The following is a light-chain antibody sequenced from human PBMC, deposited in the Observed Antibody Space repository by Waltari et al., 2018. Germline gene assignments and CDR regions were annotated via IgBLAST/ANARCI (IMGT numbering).Light chain of an antibody. CDR2: EDS. CDR1: ALPNNY. V-gene: IGLV3-10*01. Sequence: SYELTQSPSVSVSPGQTAKITCSGNALPNNYAYWYQQKSGQAPVLVIFEDSQRPSEIPERFSGSSSGTMATLTISGAQVEDEADYYCYSTDISGDLEGAFGGGTKLTVL. J-gene: IGLJ2*01. CDR3: YSTDISGDLEGA.